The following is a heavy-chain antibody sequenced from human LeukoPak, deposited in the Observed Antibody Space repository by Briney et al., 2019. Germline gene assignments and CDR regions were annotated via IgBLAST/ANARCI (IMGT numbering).Heavy chain of an antibody. Sequence: ASVKVSCKASGYTFTSYDINWVRQATGEGLEWMGWMNPNSGNTGYAQKFQGRVTMTRNTSISTAYMELSRLRSDDTAVYYCARSRFYGSGNFDPWGQGTLVTVSS. CDR2: MNPNSGNT. CDR1: GYTFTSYD. J-gene: IGHJ5*02. V-gene: IGHV1-8*01. CDR3: ARSRFYGSGNFDP. D-gene: IGHD3-10*01.